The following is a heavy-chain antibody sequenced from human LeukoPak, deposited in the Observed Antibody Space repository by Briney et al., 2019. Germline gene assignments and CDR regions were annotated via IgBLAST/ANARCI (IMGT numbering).Heavy chain of an antibody. Sequence: GGSLRLSCAASGFTFSSYWMSWVRQAPGKGLEWVANIKQDGSEKYYVDSVKGRFTISRDNAKNSLYLQMNSLRAEDTAVYYCARLPAYYDFWSGYSHYYYMDVWGKGTTATVSS. V-gene: IGHV3-7*01. CDR1: GFTFSSYW. CDR2: IKQDGSEK. D-gene: IGHD3-3*01. J-gene: IGHJ6*03. CDR3: ARLPAYYDFWSGYSHYYYMDV.